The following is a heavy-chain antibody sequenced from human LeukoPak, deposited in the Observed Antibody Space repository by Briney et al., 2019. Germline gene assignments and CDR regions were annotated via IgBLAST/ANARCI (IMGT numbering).Heavy chain of an antibody. D-gene: IGHD2-2*01. Sequence: GTSLRLSCAASGFTLTSYGMHWVRQAPGKGLEWVAVISYEKNEEFYADSAKGRFTISRDNSKNTLYLQMNSLRAEDTAVYYCARLACSSTSCYRTRDGMDVWGQGTTVTVSS. J-gene: IGHJ6*02. CDR3: ARLACSSTSCYRTRDGMDV. CDR2: ISYEKNEE. V-gene: IGHV3-30*03. CDR1: GFTLTSYG.